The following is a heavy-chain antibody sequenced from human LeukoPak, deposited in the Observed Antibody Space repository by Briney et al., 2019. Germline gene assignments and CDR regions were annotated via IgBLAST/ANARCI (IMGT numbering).Heavy chain of an antibody. Sequence: GGSLRLCCSASGFTFSSYAMSWVRQAPGKGLEWVSAISGSGGSTYYADSVKGRFTISRDNSKNTLYLQMNSLRAEDTAVYYCAKARHYYDSSGYPAYFDYWGQGTLVTVSS. CDR2: ISGSGGST. D-gene: IGHD3-22*01. CDR1: GFTFSSYA. V-gene: IGHV3-23*01. J-gene: IGHJ4*02. CDR3: AKARHYYDSSGYPAYFDY.